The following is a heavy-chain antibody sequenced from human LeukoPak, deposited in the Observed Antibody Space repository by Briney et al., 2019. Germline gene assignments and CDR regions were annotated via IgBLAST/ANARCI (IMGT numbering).Heavy chain of an antibody. D-gene: IGHD2-2*01. Sequence: SETLSLTCTVSGGSISSGSYDWSWIRQPAGKGLEWIGRIYTSGSTNYNPSLKSRVTISVDTSKNQFSLKLSSVTAADTAVYYCARDLKGYCSSTSCYVGDAFVIWGQGTMVTVSS. CDR3: ARDLKGYCSSTSCYVGDAFVI. CDR1: GGSISSGSYD. J-gene: IGHJ3*02. V-gene: IGHV4-61*02. CDR2: IYTSGST.